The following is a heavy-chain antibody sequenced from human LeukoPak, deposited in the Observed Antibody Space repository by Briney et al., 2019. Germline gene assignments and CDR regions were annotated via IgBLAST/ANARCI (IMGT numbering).Heavy chain of an antibody. D-gene: IGHD1-26*01. V-gene: IGHV3-23*01. CDR3: AKDGSGSYYFDY. CDR1: GFTFSSYA. CDR2: ISGSGGST. J-gene: IGHJ4*02. Sequence: GGSLRLSCTASGFTFSSYAMSWVRQAPGKGLEWVSAISGSGGSTYYADSVKGRFTISRDNSKNTLYLQMNSLRAEDTAVYYCAKDGSGSYYFDYWGQGTLVTVSS.